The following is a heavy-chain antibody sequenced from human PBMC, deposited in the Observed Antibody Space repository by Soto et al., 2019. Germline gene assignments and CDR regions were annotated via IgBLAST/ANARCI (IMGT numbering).Heavy chain of an antibody. J-gene: IGHJ6*02. CDR2: IYYSGST. Sequence: LESLSLICTVSGGSVSSSSHYWGWIRQPPGKGLEWIGSIYYSGSTYYNPSLKSRVTISVDTSKNQFSLKLSSVTAADTAVYYCARNPCGGSGGSCYSGGYYYYYSGMDVWGQGTTVT. CDR3: ARNPCGGSGGSCYSGGYYYYYSGMDV. D-gene: IGHD2-15*01. CDR1: GGSVSSSSHY. V-gene: IGHV4-39*07.